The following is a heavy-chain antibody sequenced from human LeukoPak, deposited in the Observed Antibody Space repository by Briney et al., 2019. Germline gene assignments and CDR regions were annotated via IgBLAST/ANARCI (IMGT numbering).Heavy chain of an antibody. V-gene: IGHV3-7*01. CDR3: ARDIVVVPAANYYYYYGMDV. CDR2: IKQDGSEK. Sequence: GGSLRLSCAASGFTFSSYAMSWVRQAPGKGLEWVANIKQDGSEKYYVDSVKGRFTISRDNAKNSLYLQMNSLRAEDTAVYYCARDIVVVPAANYYYYYGMDVWGQGTTVTVSS. D-gene: IGHD2-2*01. CDR1: GFTFSSYA. J-gene: IGHJ6*02.